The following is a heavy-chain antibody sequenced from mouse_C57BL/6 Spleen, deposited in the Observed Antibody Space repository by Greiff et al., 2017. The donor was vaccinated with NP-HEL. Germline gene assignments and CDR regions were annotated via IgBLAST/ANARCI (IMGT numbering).Heavy chain of an antibody. V-gene: IGHV3-6*01. J-gene: IGHJ2*01. Sequence: EVQLQESGPGLVKPSQSLSLTCSVTGYSITSGYYWNWIRQFPGNKLEWMGYISYDGSNNYNPSLKNRISITRDTSKNQFFLKLNSVTTEDPATYYCARRGYDYLFDYWGQGTTLTVSS. D-gene: IGHD2-4*01. CDR1: GYSITSGYY. CDR3: ARRGYDYLFDY. CDR2: ISYDGSN.